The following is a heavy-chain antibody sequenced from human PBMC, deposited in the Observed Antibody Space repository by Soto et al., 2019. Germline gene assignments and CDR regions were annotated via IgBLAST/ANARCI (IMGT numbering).Heavy chain of an antibody. CDR3: AREEVVGATKFAGPESPVRY. Sequence: GGSLRLSCAASGFTFSSYAMHWVRQAPGKGLEWVAVISYDGSNKYYADSVKGRFTISRDNSKNTLYLQMNSLRAEDTAVYYCAREEVVGATKFAGPESPVRYWGQGTLVTVSS. D-gene: IGHD1-26*01. CDR1: GFTFSSYA. V-gene: IGHV3-30-3*01. CDR2: ISYDGSNK. J-gene: IGHJ4*02.